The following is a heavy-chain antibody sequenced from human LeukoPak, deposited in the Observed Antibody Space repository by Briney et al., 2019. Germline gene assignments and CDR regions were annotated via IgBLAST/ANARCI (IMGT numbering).Heavy chain of an antibody. CDR2: IGPGDSEG. V-gene: IGHV5-51*01. CDR1: GYTFTSYS. D-gene: IGHD1-1*01. Sequence: GESLKISCQASGYTFTSYSIAWVRQKPGEDLEWMGIIGPGDSEGTHSPSFQGQVTMSADTSIYTAYLHWSSLKASDTAMYFCARWRLRSNWNGYYYFDFWGQGTLVAVSS. CDR3: ARWRLRSNWNGYYYFDF. J-gene: IGHJ4*02.